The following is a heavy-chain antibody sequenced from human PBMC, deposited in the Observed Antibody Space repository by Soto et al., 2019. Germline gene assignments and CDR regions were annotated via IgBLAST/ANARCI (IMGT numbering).Heavy chain of an antibody. Sequence: SVKVSCKASGGTFSSYAISWVRQAPGQGLEWMGGIIPIFGTANYAQKFQGRVTITADESTSTAYMELSSLRSEDTAVYYCAGKTYYDFWSGSQPPNWFDPWGQGTLVTVSS. D-gene: IGHD3-3*01. V-gene: IGHV1-69*13. CDR1: GGTFSSYA. CDR2: IIPIFGTA. CDR3: AGKTYYDFWSGSQPPNWFDP. J-gene: IGHJ5*02.